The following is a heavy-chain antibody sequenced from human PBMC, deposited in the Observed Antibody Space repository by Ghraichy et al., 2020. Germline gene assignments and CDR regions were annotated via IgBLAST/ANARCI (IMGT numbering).Heavy chain of an antibody. J-gene: IGHJ4*02. CDR3: ARHKPGIGLAGDYFDY. D-gene: IGHD6-19*01. CDR1: GVSISSTTYY. Sequence: SQTLSLTCRVSGVSISSTTYYWGWIRQPPGKGLEWIGSIYYSGNTYYNPSLKSRVTISEDTAKNQFSLKLRTVTAADTAMYYCARHKPGIGLAGDYFDYWGQGALVTVSS. CDR2: IYYSGNT. V-gene: IGHV4-39*01.